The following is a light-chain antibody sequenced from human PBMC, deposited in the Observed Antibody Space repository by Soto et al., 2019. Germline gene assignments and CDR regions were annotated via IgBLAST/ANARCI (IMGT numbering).Light chain of an antibody. CDR1: QSVSSSY. J-gene: IGKJ1*01. CDR3: QQYGSSPCT. V-gene: IGKV3-20*01. Sequence: EIVLTQSPGTLSLSPGERATLSCRASQSVSSSYLAWYQQKPGQAPRLLIYGASSRATGIPDRFSGSGSGTDFTLTTSRLDPEAFAVHYCQQYGSSPCTFGQGTKVEIK. CDR2: GAS.